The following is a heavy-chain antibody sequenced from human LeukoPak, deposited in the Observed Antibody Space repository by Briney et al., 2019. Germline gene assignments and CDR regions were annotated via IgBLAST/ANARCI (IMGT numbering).Heavy chain of an antibody. CDR1: GFTFSSYT. V-gene: IGHV3-21*01. D-gene: IGHD1-1*01. CDR3: ARDSRTGAAHFDY. CDR2: ISSNSNYI. Sequence: GGSLRLSCAASGFTFSSYTMNWVRQAPGKGLEWVSSISSNSNYIYYADSVKGRFTISRDNAKNSLYLQMNSLRAEDTAVYYCARDSRTGAAHFDYWGQGTLVTVSS. J-gene: IGHJ4*02.